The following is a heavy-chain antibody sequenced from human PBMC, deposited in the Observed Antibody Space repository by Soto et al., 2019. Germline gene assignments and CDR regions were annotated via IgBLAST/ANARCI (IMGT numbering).Heavy chain of an antibody. D-gene: IGHD3-3*01. CDR3: ARGAAYYDFWSGYYF. J-gene: IGHJ4*02. V-gene: IGHV3-66*01. CDR2: IYSGGST. CDR1: GFTVSSNY. Sequence: EVQLVESGGGLVQPGGSLRLSCAASGFTVSSNYMSWVRQAPGKGLEWVSVIYSGGSTYYADSVKGRFTISRDNSKNTLYLQMNSLRAEDTAVYYCARGAAYYDFWSGYYFWGQGTLVTVS.